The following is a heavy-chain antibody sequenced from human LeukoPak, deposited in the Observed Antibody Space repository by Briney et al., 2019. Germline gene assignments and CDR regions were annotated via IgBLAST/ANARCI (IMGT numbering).Heavy chain of an antibody. V-gene: IGHV3-11*01. Sequence: GGSLRLSCAASGFTFSDYYMSWIRQAPGKGLEGVSYISSSGSTIYYADSVKGRFTISRDNSKNTLYLQMNSLRAEDTAGYYCAKDSVSGWFDYWGQGTLVTVSS. J-gene: IGHJ4*02. CDR2: ISSSGSTI. CDR1: GFTFSDYY. D-gene: IGHD6-19*01. CDR3: AKDSVSGWFDY.